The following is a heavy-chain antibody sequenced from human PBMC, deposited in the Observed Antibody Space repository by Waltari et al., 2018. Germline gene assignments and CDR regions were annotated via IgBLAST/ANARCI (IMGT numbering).Heavy chain of an antibody. CDR2: INSNGRYN. CDR3: ARVVDYGDLYLYFYGLDV. V-gene: IGHV3-21*01. Sequence: EVQLVESGGGLVRPGGSLRLSCSASGFTFTSYTMHWVRQVPGKGLEWDSSINSNGRYNYYAASVKGRFTISGDNAKNSLYLQLTSLRAEDTAVYYCARVVDYGDLYLYFYGLDVWGQGTTVAVSS. J-gene: IGHJ6*02. CDR1: GFTFTSYT. D-gene: IGHD4-17*01.